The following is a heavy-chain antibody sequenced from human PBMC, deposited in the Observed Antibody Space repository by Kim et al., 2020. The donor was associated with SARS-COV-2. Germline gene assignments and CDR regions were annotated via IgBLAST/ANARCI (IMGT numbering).Heavy chain of an antibody. D-gene: IGHD3-9*01. J-gene: IGHJ6*02. CDR2: IYYSGST. CDR3: ARDGYYDILTGGVRYYYYGMDV. V-gene: IGHV4-39*07. Sequence: SETLSLTCTVSGGSISSSSYYWGWIRQPPGKGLEWIGSIYYSGSTYYNPSLKSRVTISVDTSKNQFSLKLSSVTAADTAVYYCARDGYYDILTGGVRYYYYGMDVWGQGTTVTVSS. CDR1: GGSISSSSYY.